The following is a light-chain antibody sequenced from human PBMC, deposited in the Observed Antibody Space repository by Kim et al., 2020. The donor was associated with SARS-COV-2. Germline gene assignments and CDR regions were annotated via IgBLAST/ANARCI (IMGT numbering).Light chain of an antibody. CDR2: TNN. CDR3: AAWDDSPDGDGV. CDR1: TSNIETNT. Sequence: QSVLTQPPSASGTPGQRVSISCSGSTSNIETNTVNWYQQLPGAAPKLLIHTNNQRPSGVPDRFSGSKFGTSASLTISGLQSEDEADYFCAAWDDSPDGDGVFGGGTKLTVL. J-gene: IGLJ3*02. V-gene: IGLV1-44*01.